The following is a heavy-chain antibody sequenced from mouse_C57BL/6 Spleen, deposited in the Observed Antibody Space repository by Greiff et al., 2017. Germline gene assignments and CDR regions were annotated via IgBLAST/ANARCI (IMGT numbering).Heavy chain of an antibody. D-gene: IGHD3-2*02. J-gene: IGHJ2*01. CDR3: TTRLYFDD. CDR1: GFNIKDDY. Sequence: VQLQQSGAELVRPGASVTLSCTASGFNIKDDYMHWVKQRPEQGLEWIGWIDPENGDTEYASKFQGRATITADTSSNTPYLQLSSLTSEDTADYYCTTRLYFDDWGKGTTLTVSS. V-gene: IGHV14-4*01. CDR2: IDPENGDT.